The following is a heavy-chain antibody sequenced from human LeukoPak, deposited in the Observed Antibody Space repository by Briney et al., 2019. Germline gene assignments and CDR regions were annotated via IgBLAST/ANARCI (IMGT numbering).Heavy chain of an antibody. Sequence: ASVKVSCKASGYMLINHGMSWVRQAPGQGLEWMGWISVNNEDTQYAEKFQGRVTMTTDTSTSTAYMELSSLRSEDTAVYYCASSWDYYYYYYMDVWGKGTTVTVSS. V-gene: IGHV1-18*01. CDR3: ASSWDYYYYYYMDV. D-gene: IGHD1-26*01. J-gene: IGHJ6*03. CDR2: ISVNNEDT. CDR1: GYMLINHG.